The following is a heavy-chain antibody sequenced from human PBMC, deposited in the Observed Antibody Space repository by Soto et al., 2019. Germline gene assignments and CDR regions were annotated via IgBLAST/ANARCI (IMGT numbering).Heavy chain of an antibody. D-gene: IGHD6-13*01. Sequence: QVQLVQSGAEVKKPGASVKVSCKASGYTFTSYGISWVRQAPGQGLEWMGWISAYNGNTNYARKLQGRVTMSTDTSTSTAYMELRSLGSDDAAVYYWALIAAAGTQFYWGQGTLVTVSS. CDR2: ISAYNGNT. J-gene: IGHJ4*02. CDR1: GYTFTSYG. CDR3: ALIAAAGTQFY. V-gene: IGHV1-18*01.